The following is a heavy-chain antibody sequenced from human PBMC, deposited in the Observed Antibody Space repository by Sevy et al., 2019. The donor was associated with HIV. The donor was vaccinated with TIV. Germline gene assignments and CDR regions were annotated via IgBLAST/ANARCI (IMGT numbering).Heavy chain of an antibody. CDR2: IKQDGSEK. D-gene: IGHD3-9*01. J-gene: IGHJ3*02. Sequence: GGSLRLSCAASGFTFSSYWMSWVRQAPGKGLEWVANIKQDGSEKYYMDSVKGRFTISRDNAKNSLYLQMNSLRAEDTAVYYCASLSGSSYWGAFDIWGQGTMVTVSS. CDR1: GFTFSSYW. CDR3: ASLSGSSYWGAFDI. V-gene: IGHV3-7*01.